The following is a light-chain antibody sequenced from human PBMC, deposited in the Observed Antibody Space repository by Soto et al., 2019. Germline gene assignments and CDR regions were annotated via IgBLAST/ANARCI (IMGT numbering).Light chain of an antibody. V-gene: IGKV3-11*01. CDR2: DAS. J-gene: IGKJ5*01. Sequence: EIVVTQSPPTLSLSPGERATLSCRASQSVSSYLAWYQQKPGQAPRLLIYDASNRATGIPARFSGSGSGADFTLTISSLEPEDFEVYYCQQRSNWPPITFGQGTRLEI. CDR1: QSVSSY. CDR3: QQRSNWPPIT.